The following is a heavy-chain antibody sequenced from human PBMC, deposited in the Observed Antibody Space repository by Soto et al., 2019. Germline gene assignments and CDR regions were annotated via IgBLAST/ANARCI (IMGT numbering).Heavy chain of an antibody. D-gene: IGHD1-7*01. CDR3: AKGPSAAGTPIWFDP. V-gene: IGHV3-23*01. CDR1: GFPFSSYD. CDR2: ISGGGDST. Sequence: GGSLRLSCAASGFPFSSYDMSWVRQAPGKGLEWVSTISGGGDSTSYADSVTGRFTISRDNSDNTMYLHMKSLRAEDTALYSCAKGPSAAGTPIWFDPWGQGTNVTVSS. J-gene: IGHJ5*02.